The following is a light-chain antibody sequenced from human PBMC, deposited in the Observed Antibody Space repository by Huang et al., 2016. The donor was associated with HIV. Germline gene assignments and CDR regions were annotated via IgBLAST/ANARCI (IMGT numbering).Light chain of an antibody. J-gene: IGKJ1*01. Sequence: DIQMTQSPSTLSASVGDRVTITCRASQSFTTWLAWYQQQPGKAPKLLIYDVSSLERGVPSRFSGSGSGTEFTLTISSLQPDDFATYYCQQYDGYPWTFGQGTKVEIK. CDR2: DVS. V-gene: IGKV1-5*01. CDR1: QSFTTW. CDR3: QQYDGYPWT.